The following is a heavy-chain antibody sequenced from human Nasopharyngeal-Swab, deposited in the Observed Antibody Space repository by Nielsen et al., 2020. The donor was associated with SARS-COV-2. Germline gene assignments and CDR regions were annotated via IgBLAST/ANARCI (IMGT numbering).Heavy chain of an antibody. J-gene: IGHJ6*03. D-gene: IGHD4-17*01. V-gene: IGHV6-1*01. CDR3: ARARGAYGDYYYYYYTDV. CDR2: TYYRSKWYN. Sequence: WIRQSPSRGIEGLGRTYYRSKWYNDYAVSVESRITINPDTSKNQFSMHMNSVTPEDTAVYYCARARGAYGDYYYYYYTDVWGKGTTVTVSS.